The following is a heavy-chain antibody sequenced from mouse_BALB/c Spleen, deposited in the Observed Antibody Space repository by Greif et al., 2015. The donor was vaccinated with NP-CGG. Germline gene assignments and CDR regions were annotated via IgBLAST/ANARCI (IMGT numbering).Heavy chain of an antibody. CDR2: IDPANGNT. CDR1: GFNIKDTY. J-gene: IGHJ1*01. CDR3: ARSGYYGRSYWYFDV. V-gene: IGHV14-3*02. Sequence: VQLKQSGAELVKPGASVKLSCTASGFNIKDTYMHWVKQRPEQGLEWIGRIDPANGNTKYDPKFQGKATITADTSSNTAYLQLSSLTSEDTAVYYCARSGYYGRSYWYFDVWGAGTTVTVSS. D-gene: IGHD1-1*01.